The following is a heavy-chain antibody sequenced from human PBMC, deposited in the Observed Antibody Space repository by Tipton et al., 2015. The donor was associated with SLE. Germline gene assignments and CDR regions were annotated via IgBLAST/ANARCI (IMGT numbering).Heavy chain of an antibody. CDR3: ARRGPEGIAAAGTRAFDI. D-gene: IGHD6-13*01. CDR1: GGSLSSHY. J-gene: IGHJ3*02. Sequence: TLSLTCTVSGGSLSSHYWSWIRQPPGKGLEWIWYIYYSGSTNYNPSLKSRVTISVDTSKTQFSLKLSSVTAADTAVCYCARRGPEGIAAAGTRAFDIWGQGTMVTVSS. CDR2: IYYSGST. V-gene: IGHV4-59*08.